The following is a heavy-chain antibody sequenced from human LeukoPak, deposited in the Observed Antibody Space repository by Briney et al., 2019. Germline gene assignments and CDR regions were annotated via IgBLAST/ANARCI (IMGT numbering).Heavy chain of an antibody. CDR3: ARAGSHRNSGYDY. D-gene: IGHD5-12*01. J-gene: IGHJ4*02. Sequence: GGSLRLSCAASGFTFSSYNMNWVRQAPGKGLEWLSYISSSSTIYYADSMRGRFTISRDNSKNSLYLQMNSLRAEDTAVYYCARAGSHRNSGYDYWGQGTLVTVSS. CDR1: GFTFSSYN. V-gene: IGHV3-48*04. CDR2: ISSSSTI.